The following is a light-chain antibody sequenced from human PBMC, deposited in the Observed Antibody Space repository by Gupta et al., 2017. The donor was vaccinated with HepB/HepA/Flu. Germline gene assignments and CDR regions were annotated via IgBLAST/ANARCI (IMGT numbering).Light chain of an antibody. J-gene: IGLJ2*01. CDR1: SSNIGSNY. CDR3: AAWDDSLRSVV. CDR2: RNN. V-gene: IGLV1-47*01. Sequence: QSVLTQLPLSPGTPGQSASLSCTGSSSNIGSNYVYWYQHPPGTAPKLLIYRNNQRPSGVPDRFSGSKSDTSVSLAISGLRSEDEADYYCAAWDDSLRSVVFGGGTKLTVL.